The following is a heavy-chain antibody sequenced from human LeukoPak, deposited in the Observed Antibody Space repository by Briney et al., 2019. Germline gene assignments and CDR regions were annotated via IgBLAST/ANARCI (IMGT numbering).Heavy chain of an antibody. CDR1: GFTFSSYG. CDR3: AKDYAVGSIDY. CDR2: ISHDAKST. D-gene: IGHD3-16*01. V-gene: IGHV3-30*18. Sequence: GRSLRLSCATSGFTFSSYGMHWVRQVPGKGLEWVTVISHDAKSTYHVDSVKGRFTISRDNSKNTLYLQMESLRAEDTALYYCAKDYAVGSIDYWGQGTLVTVSS. J-gene: IGHJ4*02.